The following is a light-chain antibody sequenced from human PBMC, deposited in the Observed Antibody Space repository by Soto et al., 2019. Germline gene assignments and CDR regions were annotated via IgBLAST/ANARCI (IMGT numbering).Light chain of an antibody. CDR1: QSVSSSY. J-gene: IGKJ1*01. Sequence: IVLTQSPCTLSLSPVERATLSFRSSQSVSSSYLAWYQQKPGQAPRLLIYGASSRATGIPDRFSGSGSGTDFTLTISRLEPEDFAVYYCQQYGSSPRTFGQGTKVDIK. CDR3: QQYGSSPRT. V-gene: IGKV3-20*01. CDR2: GAS.